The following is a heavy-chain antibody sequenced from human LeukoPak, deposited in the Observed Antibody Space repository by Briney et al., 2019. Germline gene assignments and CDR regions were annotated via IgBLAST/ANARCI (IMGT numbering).Heavy chain of an antibody. D-gene: IGHD2-21*01. CDR2: INPNSGGT. CDR1: GYTFTGYY. J-gene: IGHJ1*01. V-gene: IGHV1-2*02. Sequence: GASVKVSCKASGYTFTGYYMHWVRQAPGQGLEWMGWINPNSGGTNYAQKFQGRATMTRDTSISTAYMELSRLRSDDTAVYYCARDCGGDCYGNYQHWGQGTLVTVSS. CDR3: ARDCGGDCYGNYQH.